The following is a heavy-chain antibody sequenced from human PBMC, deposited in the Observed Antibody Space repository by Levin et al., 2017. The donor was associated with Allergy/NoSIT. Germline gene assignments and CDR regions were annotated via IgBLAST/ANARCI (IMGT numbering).Heavy chain of an antibody. CDR2: IWSDGNTK. CDR3: ATDSGNSPFDY. Sequence: SCAASGFTFSRYGMHWVRQAPGKGLEWVAVIWSDGNTKDYPDSVKGRFTISRDNSKNTLFLQMDSLRVEDTAVYYCATDSGNSPFDYWGQGTLVTVSS. D-gene: IGHD4-23*01. V-gene: IGHV3-33*01. CDR1: GFTFSRYG. J-gene: IGHJ4*02.